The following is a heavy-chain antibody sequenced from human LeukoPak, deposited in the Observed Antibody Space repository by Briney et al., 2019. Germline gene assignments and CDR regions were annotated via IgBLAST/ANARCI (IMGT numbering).Heavy chain of an antibody. CDR2: INPNSGGT. Sequence: ASVKVSCKASGYTFTGYYMHWVRQAPGQGLEWMGRINPNSGGTNYAQKFQGRVTMTRDTSISTAYMELSRLRSDDTAVYYCARDNYEGYRGGVDYWGQGTLVTVSS. CDR1: GYTFTGYY. CDR3: ARDNYEGYRGGVDY. J-gene: IGHJ4*02. V-gene: IGHV1-2*06. D-gene: IGHD3-16*01.